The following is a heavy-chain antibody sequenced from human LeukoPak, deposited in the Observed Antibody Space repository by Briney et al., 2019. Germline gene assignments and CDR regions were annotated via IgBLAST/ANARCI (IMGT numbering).Heavy chain of an antibody. V-gene: IGHV1-2*02. D-gene: IGHD6-6*01. CDR3: ARGPLGSSSSGYYYYMDV. J-gene: IGHJ6*03. CDR1: GYTFTGYY. Sequence: AASVKVSCKASGYTFTGYYMHWVRQAPGQGLEWTGWINPNSGGTNYAQKFQGRVTMTRDTSISTAYMEVSRLRPDDTAVYYCARGPLGSSSSGYYYYMDVWGKGTTVTVSS. CDR2: INPNSGGT.